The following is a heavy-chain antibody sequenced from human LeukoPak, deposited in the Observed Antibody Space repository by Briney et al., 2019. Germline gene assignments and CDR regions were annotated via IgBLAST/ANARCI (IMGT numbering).Heavy chain of an antibody. V-gene: IGHV3-23*01. Sequence: GGSLRLSCAASGFTFSSYAMSWVRQAPGKGLEWVSTISGSGGSTYYTDSVKGRFTISRDNSKNTLYLQMNSLRAEDTAVYYCAKSAGTIFGVVIPINWFDPWGQGTLVTVSS. J-gene: IGHJ5*02. CDR3: AKSAGTIFGVVIPINWFDP. D-gene: IGHD3-3*01. CDR2: ISGSGGST. CDR1: GFTFSSYA.